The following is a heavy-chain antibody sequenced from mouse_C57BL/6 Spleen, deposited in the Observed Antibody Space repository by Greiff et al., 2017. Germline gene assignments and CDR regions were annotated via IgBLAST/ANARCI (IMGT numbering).Heavy chain of an antibody. CDR2: IYWDDDK. CDR1: GFSLSTSGMG. V-gene: IGHV8-12*01. CDR3: SGKKGYEGYDFDY. J-gene: IGHJ2*01. Sequence: QVQLKESGPGILQSSPTLSLTCSFSGFSLSTSGMGVSWIRQPSGKGLEWLAHIYWDDDKRYNPSLKSRLTISKDTSRNQVFLKITSVDTADTATVYCSGKKGYEGYDFDYWGQGTTLTVSS. D-gene: IGHD2-3*01.